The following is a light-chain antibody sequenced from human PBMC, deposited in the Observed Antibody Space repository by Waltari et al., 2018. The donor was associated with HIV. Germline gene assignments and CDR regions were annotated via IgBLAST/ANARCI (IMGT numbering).Light chain of an antibody. J-gene: IGKJ4*01. Sequence: TQSPPSLSVSLGDRVPITCRASQGVSRYLAWYQQKAGKAPKLLIYTASTLQSGVPSRFSGSGSGTEFTLTISSLQPEDFATYYCQQFNGYPLTFGGGTKVEIK. CDR1: QGVSRY. CDR3: QQFNGYPLT. V-gene: IGKV1-9*01. CDR2: TAS.